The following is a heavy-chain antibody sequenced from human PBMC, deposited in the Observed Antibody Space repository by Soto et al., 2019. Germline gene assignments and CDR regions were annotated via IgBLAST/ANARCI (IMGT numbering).Heavy chain of an antibody. CDR3: ARQGFGALHGLVAV. CDR2: VHYSWGS. CDR1: GGSISSYH. Sequence: QVLLQESGPGLVKPSETLSLSCTVSGGSISSYHWSWIRQTPGKGLEWIGYVHYSWGSNYNPSLKXXVXXSLDTSKRQFSLTLTSVTATDTAVYYCARQGFGALHGLVAVWGQGTTVTVSS. V-gene: IGHV4-59*08. J-gene: IGHJ6*02. D-gene: IGHD3-10*01.